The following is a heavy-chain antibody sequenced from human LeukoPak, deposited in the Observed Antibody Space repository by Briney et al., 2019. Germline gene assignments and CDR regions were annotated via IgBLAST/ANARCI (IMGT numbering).Heavy chain of an antibody. J-gene: IGHJ4*02. V-gene: IGHV4-39*01. CDR2: IFYSGST. D-gene: IGHD6-19*01. Sequence: SETLSLTCTVSGGSISNSIYYWGWIRQPPGKGLECIGNIFYSGSTYYHPSLQSRVTISVEMSKNQFALKWSSVTAGDTAVYYCARRPVAGRFDYWGQGTLVTVSS. CDR1: GGSISNSIYY. CDR3: ARRPVAGRFDY.